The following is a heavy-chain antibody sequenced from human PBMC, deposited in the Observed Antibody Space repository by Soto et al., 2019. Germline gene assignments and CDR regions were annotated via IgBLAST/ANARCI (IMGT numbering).Heavy chain of an antibody. D-gene: IGHD2-21*01. Sequence: GSLRLSCAASGFTFSSYGMHWVRQAPGKGLEWVAVISYDGSNKYYADSVKGRFTISRDNSKNTLYLQMNSLRAEDAAVYYCAKDRHINWFDPWGQGTLVTVSS. CDR2: ISYDGSNK. J-gene: IGHJ5*02. CDR1: GFTFSSYG. V-gene: IGHV3-30*18. CDR3: AKDRHINWFDP.